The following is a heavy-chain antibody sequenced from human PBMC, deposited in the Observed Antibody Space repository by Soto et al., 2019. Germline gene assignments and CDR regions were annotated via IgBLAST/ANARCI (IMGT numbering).Heavy chain of an antibody. V-gene: IGHV1-58*03. CDR3: YSQMLRRPSFDY. D-gene: IGHD2-15*01. J-gene: IGHJ4*02. CDR1: GFTFTNSA. CDR2: IVVGSGNT. Sequence: QLVQSGTEVKKPGASVKVSCQASGFTFTNSAVQWVRQARGQRLEWIGWIVVGSGNTNFAEKFHGRVTITRDMSTSTAYMEMTGIRSEDTAVYYCYSQMLRRPSFDYWGQGTLVTVSS.